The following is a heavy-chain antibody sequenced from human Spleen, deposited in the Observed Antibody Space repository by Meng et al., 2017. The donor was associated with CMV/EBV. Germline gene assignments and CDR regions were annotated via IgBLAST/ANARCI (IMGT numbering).Heavy chain of an antibody. V-gene: IGHV4-38-2*02. D-gene: IGHD6-6*01. CDR3: ARAHSRQSCRFDP. J-gene: IGHJ5*02. CDR2: IYHSGNT. CDR1: GYSISSGYY. Sequence: SETLSLTCSVSGYSISSGYYWGWIRQPPGKGLEWIGSIYHSGNTYYTPSLKSRATLSVDTTKNHFSTKLTSVTAAATAAYYSARAHSRQSCRFDPWGQGTLVTVSS.